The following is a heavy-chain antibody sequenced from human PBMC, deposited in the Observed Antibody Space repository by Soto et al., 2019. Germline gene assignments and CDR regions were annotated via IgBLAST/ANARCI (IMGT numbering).Heavy chain of an antibody. Sequence: SETLSLTCTVSGGSISSSSYYWGWIRQPAGKGLEWIGSIYYSGSTYYNPSLKSRVTISVDTSKNQFSLKLSSVTAADTAVYYCARLLVVPPNNWFDPWGLGTLVTVSS. CDR1: GGSISSSSYY. D-gene: IGHD2-15*01. CDR2: IYYSGST. CDR3: ARLLVVPPNNWFDP. J-gene: IGHJ5*02. V-gene: IGHV4-39*01.